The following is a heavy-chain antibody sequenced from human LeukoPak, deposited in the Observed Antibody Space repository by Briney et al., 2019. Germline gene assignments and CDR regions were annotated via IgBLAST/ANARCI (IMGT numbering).Heavy chain of an antibody. V-gene: IGHV4-59*08. CDR2: IYYSRST. CDR3: ARQTMSTAEAFDI. D-gene: IGHD4-17*01. J-gene: IGHJ3*02. Sequence: SETLSLTCAVYGGSFSGYYWSWIRQPPGKGLEWIAYIYYSRSTDYNPSLKSRVTISVDTSKNQFSLKLSSVTAADTAVYYCARQTMSTAEAFDIWGQGTMVTVSS. CDR1: GGSFSGYY.